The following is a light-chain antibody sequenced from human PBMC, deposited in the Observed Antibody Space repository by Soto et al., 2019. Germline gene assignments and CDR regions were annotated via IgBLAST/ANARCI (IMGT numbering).Light chain of an antibody. Sequence: DIQMPPSPSSLSASVGDRVTITCQASQDISNYLNWYQQKPGKAPKLLIYDASNLETGVPSRFSGSGSGTDFTFTISSLQPEDIATYYCQQYDNLPSYTFGQGTKLEIK. J-gene: IGKJ2*01. V-gene: IGKV1-33*01. CDR3: QQYDNLPSYT. CDR2: DAS. CDR1: QDISNY.